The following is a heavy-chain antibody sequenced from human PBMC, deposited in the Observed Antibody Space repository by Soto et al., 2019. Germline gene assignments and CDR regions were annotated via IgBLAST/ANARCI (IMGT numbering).Heavy chain of an antibody. CDR3: GRAIFSGRLYGMDV. CDR2: IYHTGST. CDR1: GDSIRSSKW. D-gene: IGHD2-21*01. V-gene: IGHV4-4*02. J-gene: IGHJ6*02. Sequence: PSETLSLTCVVSGDSIRSSKWWSWVRQPPGKGLEWIGEIYHTGSTNYNPSLKSRVTISVDKSKNQFSLKLTSVTAADTAVYYCGRAIFSGRLYGMDVWGQGTTVTVSS.